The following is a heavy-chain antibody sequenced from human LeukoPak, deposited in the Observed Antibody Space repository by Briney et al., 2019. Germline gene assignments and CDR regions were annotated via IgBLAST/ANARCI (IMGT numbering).Heavy chain of an antibody. D-gene: IGHD1-14*01. V-gene: IGHV1-46*01. CDR3: ARGPYHPYYYMDV. CDR2: INPSGGST. Sequence: GASVKVSCTASGYTFTSYYMHWVRQAPGQGLEWMGIINPSGGSTSYAQKFQGRVTMTRDMSTSTVYMELSSLRSEDTAVYYCARGPYHPYYYMDVWGKGTTVTVSS. J-gene: IGHJ6*03. CDR1: GYTFTSYY.